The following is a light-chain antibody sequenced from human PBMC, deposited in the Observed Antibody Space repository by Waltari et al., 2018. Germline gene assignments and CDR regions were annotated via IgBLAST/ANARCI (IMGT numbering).Light chain of an antibody. CDR1: SGDIGTYKY. CDR3: TSYSSGRTPFV. CDR2: EVR. J-gene: IGLJ1*01. V-gene: IGLV2-14*01. Sequence: QSALTQPASVSGSPGQSITISCTGSSGDIGTYKYVSWYQQHPGQAPKLLIYEVRNRPSGVASRFSGTTSGNTASLTISGLQAEDDANYYCTSYSSGRTPFVFGSGTKVTVL.